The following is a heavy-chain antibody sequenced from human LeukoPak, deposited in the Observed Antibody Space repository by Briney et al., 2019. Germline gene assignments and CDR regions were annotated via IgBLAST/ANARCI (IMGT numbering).Heavy chain of an antibody. J-gene: IGHJ6*04. CDR3: ARMDGRYSPHYYGMDV. D-gene: IGHD1-1*01. Sequence: GESLKISCKGSGYSFTIYWIGWVRQMPGKGLEWMGIIYPGDSDTRYSPSFQGQVTISADKSISTAYLQWSSLKASDTAMYYCARMDGRYSPHYYGMDVWAKGTRVTVSS. CDR2: IYPGDSDT. V-gene: IGHV5-51*01. CDR1: GYSFTIYW.